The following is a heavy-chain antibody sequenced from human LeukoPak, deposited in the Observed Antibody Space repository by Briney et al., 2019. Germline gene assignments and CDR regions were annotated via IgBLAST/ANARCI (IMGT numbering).Heavy chain of an antibody. CDR2: IYSSGST. Sequence: SETLSLTCTVSGGSITSYYWSWIRQSAGKGPEWIGRIYSSGSTNYNPSLKSRITISRDTSKNEVSLNMRSVTAADTAVYYCARGDGELLQLWGQGTLVTVSS. V-gene: IGHV4-4*07. D-gene: IGHD3-22*01. CDR1: GGSITSYY. J-gene: IGHJ4*02. CDR3: ARGDGELLQL.